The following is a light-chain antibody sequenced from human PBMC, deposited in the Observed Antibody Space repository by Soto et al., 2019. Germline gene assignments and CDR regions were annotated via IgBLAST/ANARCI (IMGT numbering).Light chain of an antibody. CDR1: SSNLGAGYD. CDR3: QAYDYSLTASV. Sequence: QLVLTQPPSVSGAPGQRVTLSCTGNSSNLGAGYDVHWYQQLPGAAPKLVIFGNRNRPSGVPERFSGSKSGTSASLAITGLQSEDEADYYCQAYDYSLTASVFGGGTKLTVL. CDR2: GNR. V-gene: IGLV1-40*01. J-gene: IGLJ3*02.